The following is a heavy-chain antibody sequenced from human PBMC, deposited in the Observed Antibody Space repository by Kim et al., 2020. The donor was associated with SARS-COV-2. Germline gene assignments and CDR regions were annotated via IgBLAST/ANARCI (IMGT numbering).Heavy chain of an antibody. J-gene: IGHJ4*02. D-gene: IGHD3-10*01. V-gene: IGHV4-39*01. CDR1: GASITSSPYY. Sequence: SETLSLTCSVSGASITSSPYYWGWIRQPPGQGLEWIGTIYYSGGTYGNPSLKSRVTISVDTSKNQFSLQLTSVTAADTAVYYCAAAGEAFFFDFWGQGTLVTVSS. CDR2: IYYSGGT. CDR3: AAAGEAFFFDF.